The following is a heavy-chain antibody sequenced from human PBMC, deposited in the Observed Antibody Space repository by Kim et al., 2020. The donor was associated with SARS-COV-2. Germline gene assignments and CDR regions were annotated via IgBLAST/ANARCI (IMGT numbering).Heavy chain of an antibody. J-gene: IGHJ6*02. Sequence: SETLSLTCAVSGDSVSSSKWWSWVRQPPGKGLEWIGEVFHSGTTNYNPSLKSRVTISIDKSKNQLSLNMNSVTGADTAVYYCARNQGLGLHYYYGMDVWGQGTTVTVSS. CDR3: ARNQGLGLHYYYGMDV. V-gene: IGHV4-4*02. D-gene: IGHD6-19*01. CDR2: VFHSGTT. CDR1: GDSVSSSKW.